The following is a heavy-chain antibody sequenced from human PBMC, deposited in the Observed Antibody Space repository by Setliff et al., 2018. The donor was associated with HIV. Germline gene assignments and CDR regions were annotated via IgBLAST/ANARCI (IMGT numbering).Heavy chain of an antibody. J-gene: IGHJ5*02. Sequence: SETLSLTCTVSGGSISSSSSYWGWIRQPPGKGLEWIGSIDYSGSTNNNPSLKSRVTISVDTSKTHFSLKLSSVTAADPAVYYCARENYGSGSLGVFDPWGQGTLVTVSS. V-gene: IGHV4-39*07. CDR3: ARENYGSGSLGVFDP. D-gene: IGHD3-10*01. CDR2: IDYSGST. CDR1: GGSISSSSSY.